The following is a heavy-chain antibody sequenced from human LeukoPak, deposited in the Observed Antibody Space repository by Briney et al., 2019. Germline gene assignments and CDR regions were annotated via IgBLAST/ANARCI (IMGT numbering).Heavy chain of an antibody. CDR3: TPKTRYDYDILTGPGDYFDY. CDR1: GYTLTELS. CDR2: FDPEDGET. V-gene: IGHV1-24*01. Sequence: ASVKVSCKVSGYTLTELSMHWVRQAPGKGLEWMGGFDPEDGETIYAQKFQGRVTMTEDTSTDTAYMELSSLRSEDTAVYYCTPKTRYDYDILTGPGDYFDYWGQGTLVTVSS. J-gene: IGHJ4*02. D-gene: IGHD3-9*01.